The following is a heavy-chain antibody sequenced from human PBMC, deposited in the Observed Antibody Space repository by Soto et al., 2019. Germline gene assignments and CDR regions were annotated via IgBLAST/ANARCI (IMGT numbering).Heavy chain of an antibody. J-gene: IGHJ5*02. CDR3: TTGGYNWNDESTNWFDP. CDR1: GFTFSNAW. CDR2: IKSKTDGGTT. V-gene: IGHV3-15*01. D-gene: IGHD1-1*01. Sequence: GGSLRLSCAASGFTFSNAWMSWVRQAPGKGLEWVGRIKSKTDGGTTDYAAPVKGRLTISRDDSKNTLYLQMNSLKTEDTAVYYCTTGGYNWNDESTNWFDPWGQGTLVTVSS.